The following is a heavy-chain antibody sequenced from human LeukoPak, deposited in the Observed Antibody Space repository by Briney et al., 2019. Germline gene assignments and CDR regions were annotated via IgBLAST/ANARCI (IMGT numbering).Heavy chain of an antibody. Sequence: GGSLRLSCAASGFTFSNAWMSWVRQAPGKGLEWVSAISGSGGSTYYADSVKGRFTISRDNSKNTLYLQMNSLRAEDTAVYYCAKLAPISYSSSWYESGYYYYYMDVWGKGTTVTVSS. CDR2: ISGSGGST. CDR3: AKLAPISYSSSWYESGYYYYYMDV. D-gene: IGHD6-13*01. V-gene: IGHV3-23*01. J-gene: IGHJ6*03. CDR1: GFTFSNAW.